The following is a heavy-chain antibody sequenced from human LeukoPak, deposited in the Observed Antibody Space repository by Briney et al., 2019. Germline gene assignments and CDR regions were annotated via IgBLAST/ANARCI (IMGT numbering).Heavy chain of an antibody. D-gene: IGHD4-23*01. J-gene: IGHJ4*02. CDR3: AKYLKEVTPSCLDY. CDR1: GFTFSSYA. CDR2: ISGSGGST. Sequence: SGGSLRLSCAASGFTFSSYAMSWVRQAPGKGLEWVSAISGSGGSTYYADSVKGRFTISRDNSKNTLYLQMNSLRAEDTAVYYCAKYLKEVTPSCLDYWGQGTLVTASS. V-gene: IGHV3-23*01.